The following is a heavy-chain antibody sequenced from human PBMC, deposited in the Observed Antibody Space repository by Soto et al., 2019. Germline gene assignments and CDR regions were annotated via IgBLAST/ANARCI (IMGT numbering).Heavy chain of an antibody. CDR1: GFTFSSYG. Sequence: GGSLRLSCAASGFTFSSYGMHWVRQAPGKGLEWVAVIWYDGSNKYYADSVKGRFTISRDNSKNTLYLQMNSLRAEDTAVYYCARDRVLRFLEWLPYYGMDVWGQGTTVTVSS. D-gene: IGHD3-3*01. J-gene: IGHJ6*02. CDR2: IWYDGSNK. CDR3: ARDRVLRFLEWLPYYGMDV. V-gene: IGHV3-33*08.